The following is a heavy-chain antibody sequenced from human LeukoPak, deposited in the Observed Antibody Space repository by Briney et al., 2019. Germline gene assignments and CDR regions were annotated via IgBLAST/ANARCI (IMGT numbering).Heavy chain of an antibody. V-gene: IGHV3-30*18. CDR1: GFTFSSYG. Sequence: GGSLRLSCAASGFTFSSYGMHWVRQAPGKGLEWVAVISYDGSNKYYADSVKGRFAISRDNSKNTLYLQMNSLRAEDTAVYYCAKAAIAVAANFDYWGQGALVTVSS. J-gene: IGHJ4*02. CDR3: AKAAIAVAANFDY. D-gene: IGHD6-19*01. CDR2: ISYDGSNK.